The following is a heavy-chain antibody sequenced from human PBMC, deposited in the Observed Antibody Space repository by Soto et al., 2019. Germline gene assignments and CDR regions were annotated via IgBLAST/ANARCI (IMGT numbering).Heavy chain of an antibody. CDR1: GFIFSKYW. V-gene: IGHV3-74*01. J-gene: IGHJ1*01. CDR2: INNDGSST. D-gene: IGHD1-26*01. CDR3: AKGDVGSGYHH. Sequence: EVHLVESGGGLVQPGWSLRLACTASGFIFSKYWIHWVRQAPGKGLVWVSRINNDGSSTDYVDSVKGRFTISRDNAKNTLYLQMNSLRAEDTAVYYCAKGDVGSGYHHWCQGNLLSV.